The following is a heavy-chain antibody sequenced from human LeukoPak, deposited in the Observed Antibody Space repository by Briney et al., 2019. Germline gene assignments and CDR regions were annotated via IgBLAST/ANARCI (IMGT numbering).Heavy chain of an antibody. CDR1: GYNFTSYD. V-gene: IGHV1-8*01. Sequence: ASVKVSCKASGYNFTSYDINWVRQATGQGLEWMGWMNPNSGNTGYVQKFQGRVAMTRSTPISPAYMEVSSLRSEDTAVYYCARAYCSGGSCSAPDYWGQGTLVTVSS. CDR3: ARAYCSGGSCSAPDY. J-gene: IGHJ4*02. D-gene: IGHD2-15*01. CDR2: MNPNSGNT.